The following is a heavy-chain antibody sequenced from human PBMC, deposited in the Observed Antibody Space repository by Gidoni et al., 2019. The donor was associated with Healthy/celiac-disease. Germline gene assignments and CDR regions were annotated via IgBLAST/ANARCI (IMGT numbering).Heavy chain of an antibody. CDR3: ARVFGDDTAMAPFDY. CDR2: INHSGST. V-gene: IGHV4-34*01. Sequence: QAQLHQWGAALLKPSETLSLTFAVYGGYFSGYYWSWIRQPPGTGLEWIGEINHSGSTNFTPSLKSRVTISVDTSKNQFSLKLSSVTAADTAVYYCARVFGDDTAMAPFDYWGQGTLVTVSS. D-gene: IGHD5-18*01. CDR1: GGYFSGYY. J-gene: IGHJ4*02.